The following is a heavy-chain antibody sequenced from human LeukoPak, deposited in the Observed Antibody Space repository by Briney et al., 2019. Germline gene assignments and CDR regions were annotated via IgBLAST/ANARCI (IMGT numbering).Heavy chain of an antibody. CDR2: MYNDGDT. J-gene: IGHJ3*02. CDR3: AREGSDYGDYDAFDI. CDR1: GFTFKTYG. D-gene: IGHD4-17*01. Sequence: GGSLRLSCAASGFTFKTYGMSWVRQAPGKGLEWVSIMYNDGDTYQRDSVKGRFTMSRDNSKNTLYLHMDSLRVEDTAMYFCAREGSDYGDYDAFDIWGRGTMVIVSS. V-gene: IGHV3-53*01.